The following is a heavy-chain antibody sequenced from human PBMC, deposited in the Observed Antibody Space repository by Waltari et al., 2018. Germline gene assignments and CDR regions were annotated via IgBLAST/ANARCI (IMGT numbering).Heavy chain of an antibody. CDR2: SHRSGRT. D-gene: IGHD2-15*01. J-gene: IGHJ4*02. V-gene: IGHV4-4*02. Sequence: QLQLQESGPGLVKPSGTLSLTCTVSGDSLTSNNWWIWVRQPPEKGLEWIGQSHRSGRTNYNPSLESRVTISIDTANKQLSLKLTSTTAADTAVYYCARDRGRGLYLDSWGQGILVTVSP. CDR1: GDSLTSNNW. CDR3: ARDRGRGLYLDS.